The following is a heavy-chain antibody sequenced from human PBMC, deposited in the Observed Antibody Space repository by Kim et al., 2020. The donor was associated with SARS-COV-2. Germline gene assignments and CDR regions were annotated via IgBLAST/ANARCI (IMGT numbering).Heavy chain of an antibody. V-gene: IGHV4-34*01. CDR1: GGSFSGYY. D-gene: IGHD2-15*01. Sequence: SETLSLTCAVYGGSFSGYYWSWIRQPPGKGLEWIGEINHSGSTNYNPSLKSRVTISVDTSKNQFSLKLSSVTAADTAVYYCARSMIFPHYWYFDLWGRGTLVTVSS. CDR3: ARSMIFPHYWYFDL. J-gene: IGHJ2*01. CDR2: INHSGST.